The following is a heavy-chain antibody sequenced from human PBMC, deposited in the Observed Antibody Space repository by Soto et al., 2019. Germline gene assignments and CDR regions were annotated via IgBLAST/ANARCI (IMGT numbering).Heavy chain of an antibody. V-gene: IGHV3-15*07. J-gene: IGHJ6*02. CDR2: TKSKTDGGTT. CDR1: GFTFSNAW. Sequence: GGSLRLSCAASGFTFSNAWMNWVRQAPGKGLEWVGRTKSKTDGGTTDYAAPVKGRFTISRDDSKNTLYLQMNSLKTEDTAVYYCTTDLQSLEWIYYYYGMDVWGQGTTVTVSS. D-gene: IGHD3-3*01. CDR3: TTDLQSLEWIYYYYGMDV.